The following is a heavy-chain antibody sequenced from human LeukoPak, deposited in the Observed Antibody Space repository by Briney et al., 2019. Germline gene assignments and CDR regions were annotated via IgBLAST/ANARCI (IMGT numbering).Heavy chain of an antibody. CDR1: GYTFTSYG. J-gene: IGHJ5*02. Sequence: GASVKVSCKASGYTFTSYGISWVRQAPGQGLEWMGWISAYNGNTNYAQKFQGRVTMTRNTSISTAYMELSSLRSEDTAVYYCARRRLGLAAGNWFDPWGQGTLVTVSS. CDR2: ISAYNGNT. V-gene: IGHV1-18*01. D-gene: IGHD6-13*01. CDR3: ARRRLGLAAGNWFDP.